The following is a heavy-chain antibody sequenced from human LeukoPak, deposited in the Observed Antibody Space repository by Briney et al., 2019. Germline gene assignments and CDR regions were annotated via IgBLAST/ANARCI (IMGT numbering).Heavy chain of an antibody. CDR1: GYSISSGCY. CDR2: IYHSGST. J-gene: IGHJ4*02. D-gene: IGHD3-22*01. CDR3: ARAKSGDSGGFYYFSALATGQFDY. Sequence: SETLSLTCTVSGYSISSGCYWGWIRLPPGKGLEWIGSIYHSGSTYYNPSLKSRVTILVDTSRNEFSLKLSSVTAADTAVYYCARAKSGDSGGFYYFSALATGQFDYWGQGTLVTVSS. V-gene: IGHV4-38-2*02.